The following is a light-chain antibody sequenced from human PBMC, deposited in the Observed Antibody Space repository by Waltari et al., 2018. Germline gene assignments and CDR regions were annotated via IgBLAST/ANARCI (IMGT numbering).Light chain of an antibody. CDR2: DND. CDR3: GGWDSSLSAVV. J-gene: IGLJ3*02. V-gene: IGLV1-51*01. Sequence: QSVLTQPPSVSAAPRQNVTISCPRSGSNIGNNYLSWYQQFPGTAPSYLIYDNDKRPSGIPDRFSGSKSGTSATLGITGLQTGDEADYYCGGWDSSLSAVVFGGGTKVTVL. CDR1: GSNIGNNY.